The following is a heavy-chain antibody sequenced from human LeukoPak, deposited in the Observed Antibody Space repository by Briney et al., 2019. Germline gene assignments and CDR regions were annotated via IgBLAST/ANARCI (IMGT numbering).Heavy chain of an antibody. D-gene: IGHD3-3*01. CDR1: GGTFSSYA. J-gene: IGHJ3*02. V-gene: IGHV1-69*05. Sequence: SVKVSCKASGGTFSSYAISWVRQAPGQGLEWMGGIIPIFGTANYAQKFQGRVTITTDESTSTAYMELSSLRSEDTAVYYCARDLAGREEWPTRSDAFDIWGQGTMVTVSS. CDR2: IIPIFGTA. CDR3: ARDLAGREEWPTRSDAFDI.